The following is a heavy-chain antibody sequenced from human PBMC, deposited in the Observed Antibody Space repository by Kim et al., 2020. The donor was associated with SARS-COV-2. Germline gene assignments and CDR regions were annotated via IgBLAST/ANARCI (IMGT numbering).Heavy chain of an antibody. D-gene: IGHD1-26*01. J-gene: IGHJ5*02. CDR3: AGGTARLGFDP. Sequence: KDYAVSVRSRITINPDTSKNQFSLQLNSVTPEDTAVYFCAGGTARLGFDPWGQGTLVTVSS. CDR2: K. V-gene: IGHV6-1*01.